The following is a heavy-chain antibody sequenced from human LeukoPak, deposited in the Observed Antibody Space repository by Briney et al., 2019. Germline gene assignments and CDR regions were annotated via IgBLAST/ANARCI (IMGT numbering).Heavy chain of an antibody. Sequence: SETLSLTCTVSGGSISSSSYYWGWIRQPPGKGLEWIGSIYYSGSTYYNPSLKSRVTISVDTSKNQFSLKLSSVTAADTAVYYCARVPRRITIFGVVPRGFDYWGQGTLVTVSS. CDR3: ARVPRRITIFGVVPRGFDY. J-gene: IGHJ4*02. CDR1: GGSISSSSYY. CDR2: IYYSGST. D-gene: IGHD3-3*01. V-gene: IGHV4-39*07.